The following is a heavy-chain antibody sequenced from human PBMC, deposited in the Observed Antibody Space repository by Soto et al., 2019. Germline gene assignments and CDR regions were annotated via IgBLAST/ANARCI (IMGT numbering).Heavy chain of an antibody. CDR3: AKEVVDSYGPHLDD. V-gene: IGHV1-18*01. Sequence: ASVKVCCKASGYTFTSYDISGGRQAPGQGLEWMARVSAYNGNTSYEKKLQGRVTMNTDTPARTGYMVLRSLRAEEKAVYYGAKEVVDSYGPHLDDWGQGPLVTVSA. J-gene: IGHJ4*02. D-gene: IGHD5-18*01. CDR1: GYTFTSYD. CDR2: VSAYNGNT.